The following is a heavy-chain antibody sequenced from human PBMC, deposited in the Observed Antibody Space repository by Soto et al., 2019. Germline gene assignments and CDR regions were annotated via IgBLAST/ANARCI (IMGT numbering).Heavy chain of an antibody. J-gene: IGHJ6*02. Sequence: PSETLSLTCTVSGGSISSGGYYWSWIRQHPGKGLEWIGYIYYSGGTYYNPSLKSRVTISVDTSKNQFSLKLSSVTAADTAVYYCARVGELGGTSYYYYGMDVWGQGTTVTVSS. D-gene: IGHD2-15*01. CDR1: GGSISSGGYY. CDR3: ARVGELGGTSYYYYGMDV. CDR2: IYYSGGT. V-gene: IGHV4-31*03.